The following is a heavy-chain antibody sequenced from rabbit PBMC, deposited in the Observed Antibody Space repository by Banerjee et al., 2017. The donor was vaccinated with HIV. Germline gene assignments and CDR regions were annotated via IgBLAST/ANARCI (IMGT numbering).Heavy chain of an antibody. J-gene: IGHJ4*01. CDR1: GFSFSSSYW. CDR2: IYAGSSGST. V-gene: IGHV1S45*01. Sequence: EESGGDLVKPEGSLTLTCTASGFSFSSSYWICWVRQAPGKGLEWIACIYAGSSGSTYYASWAKGRFTISKTSSTTVTLQMTSLTAADTATYFCARDPSDGGIDYNLWGPGTLVTVS. CDR3: ARDPSDGGIDYNL. D-gene: IGHD4-2*01.